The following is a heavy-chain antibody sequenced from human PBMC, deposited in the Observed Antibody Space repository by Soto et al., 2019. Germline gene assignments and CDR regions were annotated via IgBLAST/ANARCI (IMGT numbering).Heavy chain of an antibody. V-gene: IGHV3-9*01. CDR1: GFTFDDYA. CDR2: ISWNSDSI. Sequence: DVQLVESGGGLVQPGRSLRLSCAASGFTFDDYAMHWVRQAPGKGLEWVSGISWNSDSIGYADSVKGRFTISRDNAKKSLYLQMNSLRAEDSALYYCAKAALPEVVAATGRYWYFDLWGRGTLVTVSS. CDR3: AKAALPEVVAATGRYWYFDL. J-gene: IGHJ2*01. D-gene: IGHD2-15*01.